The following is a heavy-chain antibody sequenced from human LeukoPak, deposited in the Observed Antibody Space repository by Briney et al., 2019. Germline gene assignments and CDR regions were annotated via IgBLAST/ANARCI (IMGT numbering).Heavy chain of an antibody. CDR1: GFTFSSYG. V-gene: IGHV3-33*06. CDR2: IWYDGSNK. Sequence: AGSLRLSCAASGFTFSSYGMHWVRQAPGKGLEWVAVIWYDGSNKYYADSVKGRFTISRDNSKNTLYLQMNSLRAEDTAVYYCAKERRDGYRNHFDYWCQGTLVTVSS. D-gene: IGHD5-24*01. J-gene: IGHJ4*02. CDR3: AKERRDGYRNHFDY.